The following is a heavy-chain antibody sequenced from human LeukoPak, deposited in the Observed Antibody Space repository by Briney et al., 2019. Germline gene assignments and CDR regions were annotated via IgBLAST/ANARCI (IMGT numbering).Heavy chain of an antibody. CDR1: GFTSSSYW. Sequence: GGSLRLSCAASGFTSSSYWMHWVRQVPGKGLVWVSRISGDGTARNYADSVKGRFTISRDDAKNTVGLQMNSLRGEDTAVYYCVRGRGSYGWFDPWGQGTLVTVSS. CDR3: VRGRGSYGWFDP. D-gene: IGHD3-10*01. V-gene: IGHV3-74*01. J-gene: IGHJ5*02. CDR2: ISGDGTAR.